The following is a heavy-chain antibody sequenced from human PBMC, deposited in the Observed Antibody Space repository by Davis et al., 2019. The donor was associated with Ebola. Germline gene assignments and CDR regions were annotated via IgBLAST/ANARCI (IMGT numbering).Heavy chain of an antibody. CDR1: GFTFSSYE. CDR3: ARDTGYYDFWSGYPRVGGMDV. Sequence: GGSLRLSCAASGFTFSSYEMNWVRQAPGKGLEWVSYISSSGSTIYYADSVKGRFTISRDNAKNSLYLQMNSLRAEDTAVYYCARDTGYYDFWSGYPRVGGMDVWGQGTTVTVSS. V-gene: IGHV3-48*03. CDR2: ISSSGSTI. J-gene: IGHJ6*02. D-gene: IGHD3-3*01.